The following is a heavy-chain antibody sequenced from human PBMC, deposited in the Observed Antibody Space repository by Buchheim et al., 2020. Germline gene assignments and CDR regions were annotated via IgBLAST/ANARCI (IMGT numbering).Heavy chain of an antibody. D-gene: IGHD2-15*01. CDR3: ARDRYCSAGSCYSGALDF. J-gene: IGHJ4*02. Sequence: EVQLVESGGGLVQPGGSLRLSCAASGFTFSSYWMHWVRQAPRKGLVWVSRINSDGSSTTYADSVKGRFTISRDSAKNTLYLQMNGLRAEDTAVYYCARDRYCSAGSCYSGALDFWGQGTL. CDR1: GFTFSSYW. CDR2: INSDGSST. V-gene: IGHV3-74*01.